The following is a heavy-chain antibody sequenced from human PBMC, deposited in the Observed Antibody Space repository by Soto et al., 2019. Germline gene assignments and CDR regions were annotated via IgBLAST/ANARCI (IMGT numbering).Heavy chain of an antibody. CDR1: GGTFSTYA. CDR2: IIPMFGTA. CDR3: ASGIRLWLRRINNGYSG. Sequence: QVQLVQSGAEVKKPESSVKVSCKAPGGTFSTYAISWVRQAPGQVLEWMGGIIPMFGTANYAQRFQDRVTITADESTNTVYMGLSSLRSEDTAVYFCASGIRLWLRRINNGYSGWGQGTLVTVSS. J-gene: IGHJ4*02. V-gene: IGHV1-69*12. D-gene: IGHD5-12*01.